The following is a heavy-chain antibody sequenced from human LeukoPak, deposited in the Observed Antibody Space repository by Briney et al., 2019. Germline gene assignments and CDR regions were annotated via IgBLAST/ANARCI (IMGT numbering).Heavy chain of an antibody. CDR2: IKPDDIEK. Sequence: GGSLRLSCAASGLTFSNYWMDWVRQVPGKGLEWVANIKPDDIEKYFVGSVKGRFAISRDNGKNSLYLQMNSLRVEDTAVNYCAREGMVRGVPDAFDLWGQGTMVTVSS. V-gene: IGHV3-7*01. D-gene: IGHD3-10*01. J-gene: IGHJ3*01. CDR3: AREGMVRGVPDAFDL. CDR1: GLTFSNYW.